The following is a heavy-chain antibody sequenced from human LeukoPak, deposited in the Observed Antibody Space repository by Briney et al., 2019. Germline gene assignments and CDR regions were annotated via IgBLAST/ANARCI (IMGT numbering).Heavy chain of an antibody. J-gene: IGHJ4*02. D-gene: IGHD6-13*01. V-gene: IGHV3-30-3*01. CDR2: ISYDGSNK. CDR1: GFTFSSYA. Sequence: GGSLRLSCAAPGFTFSSYAMHWVRQAPGKGLEWVAVISYDGSNKYYADSVKGRFTISRDNSKNTLYLQMNSLRAEDTAVYYCARDRVQYSSSWYLDYWGQGTLVTVSS. CDR3: ARDRVQYSSSWYLDY.